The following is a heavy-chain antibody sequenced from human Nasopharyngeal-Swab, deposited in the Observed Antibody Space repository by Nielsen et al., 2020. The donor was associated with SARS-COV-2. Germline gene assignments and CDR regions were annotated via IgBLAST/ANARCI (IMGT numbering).Heavy chain of an antibody. J-gene: IGHJ3*02. V-gene: IGHV1-24*01. Sequence: ASVKVSCKVSGYTLTVLPIHWVRQAPGKGLEWMGTVVPEDGEPIYAKNFQGRVTMTEDTSTYTAYLGLSSLRSEDTALYYCASEGSGVFGVVIYAFDIWGPGTLVTVSS. D-gene: IGHD3-3*01. CDR2: VVPEDGEP. CDR3: ASEGSGVFGVVIYAFDI. CDR1: GYTLTVLP.